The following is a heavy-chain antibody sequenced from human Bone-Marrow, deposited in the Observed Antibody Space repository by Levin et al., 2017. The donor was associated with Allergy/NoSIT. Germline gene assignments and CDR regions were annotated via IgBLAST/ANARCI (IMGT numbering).Heavy chain of an antibody. V-gene: IGHV3-23*01. Sequence: PGGSLRLSCAASGFPFSITGMSWVRQAPGKGLEWVSTFSHIAGHTYYADSVKGRFTISRDNSKNELYLQASSLRDEDTAVYYCAKTRLPLTIFGVVIDRTRDGGWFDPWGQGTLVTVSS. CDR3: AKTRLPLTIFGVVIDRTRDGGWFDP. CDR1: GFPFSITG. CDR2: FSHIAGHT. J-gene: IGHJ5*02. D-gene: IGHD3-3*01.